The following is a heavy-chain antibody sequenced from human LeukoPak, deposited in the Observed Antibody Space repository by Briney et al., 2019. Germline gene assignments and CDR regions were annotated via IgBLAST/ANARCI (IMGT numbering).Heavy chain of an antibody. V-gene: IGHV1-46*01. CDR1: GYTFSSYY. J-gene: IGHJ5*02. CDR2: INPSGGTT. D-gene: IGHD6-13*01. CDR3: ARGPPGRVYESSKRGLFDP. Sequence: GASVTVSCTASGYTFSSYYMHWVRQAPGQGLEWMGIINPSGGTTSYAQKFQGRLTMTRDTSTSTVFMELSSLRSEDTAVYYCARGPPGRVYESSKRGLFDPWGQGTLVTVSS.